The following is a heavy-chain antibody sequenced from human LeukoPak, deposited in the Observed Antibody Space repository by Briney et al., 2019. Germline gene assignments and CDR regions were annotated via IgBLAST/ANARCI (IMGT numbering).Heavy chain of an antibody. Sequence: ASVKVSCKASGGTSSSYAISWVRQAPGQGLEWMGGIIPIFGTANYAQKFQGRVTITTDESTSTAYMELSSLRSEDTAVYYCARGKSKFGEKKNYYYYMDVWGKGTTVTVSS. CDR2: IIPIFGTA. CDR3: ARGKSKFGEKKNYYYYMDV. CDR1: GGTSSSYA. J-gene: IGHJ6*03. D-gene: IGHD3-10*01. V-gene: IGHV1-69*05.